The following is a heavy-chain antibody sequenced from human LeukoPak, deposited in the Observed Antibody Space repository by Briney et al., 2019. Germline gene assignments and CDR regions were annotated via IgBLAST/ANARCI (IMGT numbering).Heavy chain of an antibody. Sequence: GRSLRLSCAASGFTFSSYAMHWVRQAPGKGLEWVAVISYDGSNKYYADSVKGRFTISRDNSKNTLYLQMNSLRAEDTAVYYCARDDYGGNWFDYWGQGTLVTVSS. CDR1: GFTFSSYA. J-gene: IGHJ4*02. CDR3: ARDDYGGNWFDY. CDR2: ISYDGSNK. D-gene: IGHD4-23*01. V-gene: IGHV3-30-3*01.